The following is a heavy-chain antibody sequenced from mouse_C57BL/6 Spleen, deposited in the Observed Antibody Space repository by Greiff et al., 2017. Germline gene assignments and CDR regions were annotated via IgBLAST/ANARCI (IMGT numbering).Heavy chain of an antibody. V-gene: IGHV3-6*01. CDR3: ARERGYDYAFDY. J-gene: IGHJ2*01. Sequence: EVQLQESGPGLVKPSQSLSLTCSVTGYSITSGYYWNWIRQFPGNKLEWMGYISYDGSNNYNPSLKNRISITRDTSKNQFFLKLNSVTTEGTATYYCARERGYDYAFDYWGQGTTLTVSS. D-gene: IGHD2-4*01. CDR1: GYSITSGYY. CDR2: ISYDGSN.